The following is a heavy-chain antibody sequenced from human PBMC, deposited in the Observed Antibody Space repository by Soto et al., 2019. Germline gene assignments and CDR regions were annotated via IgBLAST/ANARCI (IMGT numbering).Heavy chain of an antibody. J-gene: IGHJ3*02. CDR2: VSGSGGRV. Sequence: EVQLLESGGGMVEPRGSPKLSCVASGFSFGTYVMNWVRQAPGKGLEWVSGVSGSGGRVYSADSVKGRFTISRDNSRNTLYLQMNSLRAEDTAIYYCAMTRLYDTGTNDYHRDALDIWGQGTQVTVSS. V-gene: IGHV3-23*01. D-gene: IGHD3-22*01. CDR3: AMTRLYDTGTNDYHRDALDI. CDR1: GFSFGTYV.